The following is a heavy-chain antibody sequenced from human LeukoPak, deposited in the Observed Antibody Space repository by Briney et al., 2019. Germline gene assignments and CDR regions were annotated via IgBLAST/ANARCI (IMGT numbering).Heavy chain of an antibody. Sequence: HPGGSLRLSCAASGFTFSINGMHWVRQAPGRGLEWVALIWSDGSNTNYADSVKGRFTISRDNSKNMLYLQMDSLRAEDTAVYFCAREGPSGGANAFDIWGQGTMVTVSS. CDR1: GFTFSING. CDR3: AREGPSGGANAFDI. V-gene: IGHV3-33*01. D-gene: IGHD1-1*01. CDR2: IWSDGSNT. J-gene: IGHJ3*02.